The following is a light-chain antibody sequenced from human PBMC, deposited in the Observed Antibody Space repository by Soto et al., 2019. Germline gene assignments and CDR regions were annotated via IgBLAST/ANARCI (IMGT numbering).Light chain of an antibody. V-gene: IGLV2-23*02. Sequence: QSALTQPVSVSGSPGQSITISCTGTSSDVGSYNLVSWYQQHPGKAPKLIIYEVSKRPSGVSNRFSGSKSANTASLTISGLQAEDEADYYCCSYAGSSTKLFGGGTKLTVL. CDR1: SSDVGSYNL. CDR2: EVS. CDR3: CSYAGSSTKL. J-gene: IGLJ2*01.